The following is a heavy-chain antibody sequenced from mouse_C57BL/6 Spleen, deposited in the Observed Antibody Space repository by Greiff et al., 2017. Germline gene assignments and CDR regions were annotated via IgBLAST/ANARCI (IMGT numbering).Heavy chain of an antibody. J-gene: IGHJ2*01. Sequence: QVQLQQSGAELARPGASVKLSCKASGYTFTSYGISWVKQRPGQGLEWIGEIYPRSGNTYYNEKFKGKATLTADKSSSTAYMELRSLTSEDSAVYFCARDYGSSYDYFDYWGQGTTLTVSS. CDR2: IYPRSGNT. CDR1: GYTFTSYG. CDR3: ARDYGSSYDYFDY. D-gene: IGHD1-1*01. V-gene: IGHV1-81*01.